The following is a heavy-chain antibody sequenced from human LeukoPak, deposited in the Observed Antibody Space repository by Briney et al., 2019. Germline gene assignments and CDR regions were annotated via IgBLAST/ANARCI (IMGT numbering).Heavy chain of an antibody. CDR3: ARAGFDWLTNIYYFDY. Sequence: PSETLSLTCTVSGGSISSYYWSWIRQPPGKGLEWIGYIYYSGSTNYNPSLKSRVTISVDTSKNQFSLKLSSVTAADTAVYYCARAGFDWLTNIYYFDYWGQGTLVTVSS. D-gene: IGHD3-9*01. V-gene: IGHV4-59*01. CDR2: IYYSGST. CDR1: GGSISSYY. J-gene: IGHJ4*02.